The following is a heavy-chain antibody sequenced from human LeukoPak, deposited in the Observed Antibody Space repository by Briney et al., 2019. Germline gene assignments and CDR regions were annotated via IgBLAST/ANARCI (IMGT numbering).Heavy chain of an antibody. V-gene: IGHV4-59*08. J-gene: IGHJ6*03. CDR1: GESISAFY. CDR2: IYYSGST. Sequence: SQTLSLTWTVSGESISAFYWTWIQQPPGKGLEWIGYIYYSGSTNYNPSLKSRVTISVDTSKNQFSLKLSSVTAADTAVFYCARRGISQGYYMDVWGKGTTVTISS. CDR3: ARRGISQGYYMDV. D-gene: IGHD6-13*01.